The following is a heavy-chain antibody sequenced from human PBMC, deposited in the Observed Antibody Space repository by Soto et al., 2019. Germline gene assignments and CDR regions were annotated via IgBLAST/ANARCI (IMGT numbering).Heavy chain of an antibody. Sequence: AASVKVSCKASGYTFTGYYMHWVRQAPGQGLEWMGWINPNSGGTNYAQKFQGWVTMTRDTSISTAYMELSRLRSDDTAVYYCARSATGTMNAFDIWGQGTMVTVSS. J-gene: IGHJ3*02. CDR1: GYTFTGYY. CDR2: INPNSGGT. V-gene: IGHV1-2*04. D-gene: IGHD1-7*01. CDR3: ARSATGTMNAFDI.